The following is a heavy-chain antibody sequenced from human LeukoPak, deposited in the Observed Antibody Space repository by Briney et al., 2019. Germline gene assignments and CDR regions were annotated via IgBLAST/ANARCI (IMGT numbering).Heavy chain of an antibody. J-gene: IGHJ4*02. CDR3: ARCINGVCRAFDY. CDR1: GFTFSSYG. Sequence: GGSLRLSCAAPGFTFSSYGMDWVRQAPGKGLEWVAYIRYDGSNEYYADSVKGRFTISRDNSKSTLYVQMNSLRAEDTAVYYCARCINGVCRAFDYWGQGTLVTVSS. D-gene: IGHD2-8*01. V-gene: IGHV3-30*02. CDR2: IRYDGSNE.